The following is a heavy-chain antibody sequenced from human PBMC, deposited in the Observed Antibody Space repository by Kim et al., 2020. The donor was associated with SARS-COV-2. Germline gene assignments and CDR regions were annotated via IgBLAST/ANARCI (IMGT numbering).Heavy chain of an antibody. CDR1: GFTFSSYG. CDR3: AKAPEENDYGDYGYYYY. J-gene: IGHJ6*03. V-gene: IGHV3-30*18. D-gene: IGHD4-17*01. Sequence: GGSLRLSCAASGFTFSSYGMHWVRQAPGKGLEWVAVISYDGSNKYYADSVKGRFTISRDNSKNTLYLQMNSLRAEDTAVYYCAKAPEENDYGDYGYYYY. CDR2: ISYDGSNK.